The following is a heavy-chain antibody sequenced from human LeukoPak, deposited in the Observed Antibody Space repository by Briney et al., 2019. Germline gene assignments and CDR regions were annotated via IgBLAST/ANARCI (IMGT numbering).Heavy chain of an antibody. Sequence: SETLSLTCAVSGGPISGSSYFWAWIRQPPGKCLGWIGSVYYDGTTSYSPSLRSRITISVDTSKKQFSLHLNSVTAADTAVYFCARLSVLEIVGDPDYWGQGALVTVSS. D-gene: IGHD1-26*01. CDR1: GGPISGSSYF. CDR2: VYYDGTT. CDR3: ARLSVLEIVGDPDY. J-gene: IGHJ4*02. V-gene: IGHV4-39*01.